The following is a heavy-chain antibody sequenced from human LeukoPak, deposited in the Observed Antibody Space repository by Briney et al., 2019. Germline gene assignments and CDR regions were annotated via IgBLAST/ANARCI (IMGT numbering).Heavy chain of an antibody. V-gene: IGHV1-2*02. Sequence: ASVKVSCKASGCTFTGYYMHWVRQAPGQGLEWMGWINPNSGGTNYAQKFQGRVTMTRDTSISTAYMELSRLRSDDTPVYYCAGGWELRVLDWFDPWGQGTLVTVSS. CDR1: GCTFTGYY. CDR2: INPNSGGT. J-gene: IGHJ5*02. CDR3: AGGWELRVLDWFDP. D-gene: IGHD1-26*01.